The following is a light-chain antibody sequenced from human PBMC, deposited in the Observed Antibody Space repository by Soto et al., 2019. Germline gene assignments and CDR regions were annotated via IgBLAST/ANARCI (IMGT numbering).Light chain of an antibody. Sequence: SYELTQPPSVSVSPGQMARITCCGDALPKQYAYWYQQKPGQAPVLLIYKNSERPSGIPERFSGSSSGTTVTLTISGVQAEDEADYYCQSADKSGTYVFGTGTKLTVL. J-gene: IGLJ1*01. CDR2: KNS. CDR1: ALPKQY. V-gene: IGLV3-25*03. CDR3: QSADKSGTYV.